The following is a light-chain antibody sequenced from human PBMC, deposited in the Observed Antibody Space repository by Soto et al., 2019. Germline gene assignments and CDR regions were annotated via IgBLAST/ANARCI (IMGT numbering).Light chain of an antibody. J-gene: IGKJ4*01. Sequence: EILLTQSPGTLSLSPGDRATLSCRASQTLTNSFLAWYQQKPGQPPRLLIYGASIRATDIPDRFSGSGSGTDFTLTISRLEPEDFAVYFCLQYCRLPLSFGGGTKVEIK. V-gene: IGKV3-20*01. CDR1: QTLTNSF. CDR3: LQYCRLPLS. CDR2: GAS.